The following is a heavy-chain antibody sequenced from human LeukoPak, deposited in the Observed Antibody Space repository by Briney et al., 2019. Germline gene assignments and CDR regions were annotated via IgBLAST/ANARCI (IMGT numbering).Heavy chain of an antibody. V-gene: IGHV3-33*01. Sequence: GSLRLSCAASGFTFSSYGMHWVRQAPGKGLEGVAVIWYDGSNKYYADSVKGRFTISRDNSKNTLYLQMNSLRAEDTAVYYCARTMRPILTGYYSLDYWGQGTLVTVSS. CDR1: GFTFSSYG. J-gene: IGHJ4*02. D-gene: IGHD3-9*01. CDR3: ARTMRPILTGYYSLDY. CDR2: IWYDGSNK.